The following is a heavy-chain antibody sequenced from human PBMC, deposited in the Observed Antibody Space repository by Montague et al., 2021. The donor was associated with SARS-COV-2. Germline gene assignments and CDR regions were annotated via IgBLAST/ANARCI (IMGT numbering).Heavy chain of an antibody. Sequence: SLRLSCAASGFTFKSYSIHWVRQAPGKGLEWVAVISYDGTNKYYADSVKGRSAISRDNSENMVYLQMSSLSPEDTAVYYCARVFSGTYLDYFDYWGQGTLVTVSS. D-gene: IGHD1-26*01. CDR1: GFTFKSYS. CDR2: ISYDGTNK. J-gene: IGHJ4*02. CDR3: ARVFSGTYLDYFDY. V-gene: IGHV3-30*15.